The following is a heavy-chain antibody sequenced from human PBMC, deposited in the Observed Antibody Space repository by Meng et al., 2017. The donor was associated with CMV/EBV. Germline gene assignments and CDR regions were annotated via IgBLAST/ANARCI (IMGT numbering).Heavy chain of an antibody. D-gene: IGHD2-15*01. J-gene: IGHJ4*03. V-gene: IGHV3-21*01. CDR3: ARGGSRYGSDY. CDR2: ISNSGSYI. CDR1: GFTFSSNS. Sequence: GESLKISCAASGFTFSSNSMNWVRQAPGKGLEWVSSISNSGSYIYYADSVKGRFTISRDNAKNSLYLQMNSLRAEDTAVYYCARGGSRYGSDYWGQGTLVTVSS.